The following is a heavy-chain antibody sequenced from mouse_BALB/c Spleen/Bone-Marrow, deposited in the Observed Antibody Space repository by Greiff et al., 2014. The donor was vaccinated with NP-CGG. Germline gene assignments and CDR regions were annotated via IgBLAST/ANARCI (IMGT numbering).Heavy chain of an antibody. CDR1: GFNIKDYY. Sequence: VQLQQSGAELVRPGALVKLSCKASGFNIKDYYMHWVKQRPEQGLGWIGWIDPENGNTIYDPKFQGKASITADTSSNTAYLQLSSLTSEDTAVYYCAGGNYRFAYWGQGTLVTVSA. J-gene: IGHJ3*01. V-gene: IGHV14-1*02. CDR3: AGGNYRFAY. D-gene: IGHD2-1*01. CDR2: IDPENGNT.